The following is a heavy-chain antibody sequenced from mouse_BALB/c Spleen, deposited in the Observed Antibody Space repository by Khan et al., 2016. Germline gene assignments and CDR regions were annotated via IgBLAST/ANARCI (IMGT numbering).Heavy chain of an antibody. Sequence: EVQLQESGPGLVKPSQSLSLACTVTGYSITSDYAWNWIRQFPGNKLEWMGYIGYSGSTTYNPSLKSRISITRDSSKNPFFLQLSSVTTEDTATYYCALLPLPYWGQGTLVTVSA. CDR3: ALLPLPY. V-gene: IGHV3-2*02. CDR1: GYSITSDYA. J-gene: IGHJ3*01. CDR2: IGYSGST. D-gene: IGHD1-1*01.